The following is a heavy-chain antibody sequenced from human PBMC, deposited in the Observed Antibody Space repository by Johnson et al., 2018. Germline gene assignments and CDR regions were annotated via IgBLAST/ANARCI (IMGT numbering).Heavy chain of an antibody. CDR3: ARPNYGSGDYYYYYMDV. D-gene: IGHD3-10*01. J-gene: IGHJ6*03. CDR1: GFTFSSYA. V-gene: IGHV3-30-3*01. CDR2: ISYDGSNK. Sequence: QVQLVQSGGGVVQPGGSLRLSCAASGFTFSSYAMHWVRQAPGKGLEWVAVISYDGSNKYYADSVKGRFTISRDNSKNTLYLQMNSLRAEDTAVYYCARPNYGSGDYYYYYMDVWGKGTTVTVSS.